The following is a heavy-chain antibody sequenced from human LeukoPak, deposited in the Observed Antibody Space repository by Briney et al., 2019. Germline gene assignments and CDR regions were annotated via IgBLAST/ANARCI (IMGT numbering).Heavy chain of an antibody. V-gene: IGHV4-39*02. CDR1: GGSITSSSHH. CDR3: ARSLDYYFYYMGV. Sequence: PSETLSLTCTVSGGSITSSSHHWGWVRQPPGKGLEWIASVSYSGNTYSNPSLKSRVTISVDTSKNHFSLKLTSVTAADTAVFYCARSLDYYFYYMGVWGKGTTVTVSS. CDR2: VSYSGNT. J-gene: IGHJ6*03.